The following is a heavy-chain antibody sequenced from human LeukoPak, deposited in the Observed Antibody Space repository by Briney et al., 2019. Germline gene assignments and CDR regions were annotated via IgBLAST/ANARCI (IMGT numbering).Heavy chain of an antibody. Sequence: QPSETLSLTCTVSGGSISSYYWSWIRQPPGKGLEWIGYIYYSGSTNYNPSLKSRVTISVDTSKNQFSLKLSSVTAADTAVYYCARHFATGIDASDIWGQGTMVTVSS. CDR3: ARHFATGIDASDI. CDR2: IYYSGST. V-gene: IGHV4-59*08. CDR1: GGSISSYY. J-gene: IGHJ3*02. D-gene: IGHD1-1*01.